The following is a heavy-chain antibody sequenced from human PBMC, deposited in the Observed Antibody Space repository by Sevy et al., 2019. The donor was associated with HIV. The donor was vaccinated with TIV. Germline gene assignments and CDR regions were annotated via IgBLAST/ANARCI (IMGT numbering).Heavy chain of an antibody. J-gene: IGHJ4*02. Sequence: GGSLRLSCAASGFSFSDYDMHWVRQAAGKGLEWVSTFGSAGDIYYAASVTGRFTISRENDKNSLYLQMNSLRAGATAVYYCAGSWSGYYTFDYWGQGALVTVSS. CDR3: AGSWSGYYTFDY. CDR2: FGSAGDI. V-gene: IGHV3-13*01. D-gene: IGHD3-3*01. CDR1: GFSFSDYD.